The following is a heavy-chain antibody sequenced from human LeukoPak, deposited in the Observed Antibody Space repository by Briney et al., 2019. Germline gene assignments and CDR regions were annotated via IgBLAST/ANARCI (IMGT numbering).Heavy chain of an antibody. CDR1: GYTFTYYY. CDR2: INPDSDVT. Sequence: ASVKVSCKASGYTFTYYYIHWMRQAPGQGLEWMGWINPDSDVTSYAQKFKGRITMTRDTSISTVYVELSRLRSDDTAMYYCARSDSYTWFDPWGQGTLVTVSS. J-gene: IGHJ5*02. D-gene: IGHD2-15*01. CDR3: ARSDSYTWFDP. V-gene: IGHV1-2*02.